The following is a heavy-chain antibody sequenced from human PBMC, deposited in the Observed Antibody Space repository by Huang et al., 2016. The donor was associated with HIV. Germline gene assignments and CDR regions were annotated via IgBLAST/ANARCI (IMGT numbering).Heavy chain of an antibody. V-gene: IGHV4-34*01. CDR1: GGSFSGYY. J-gene: IGHJ4*02. D-gene: IGHD3-10*01. CDR2: ITHSGST. CDR3: ARAPHYGSGSYYY. Sequence: QVQLHQWGAGLLKPSETLSLTCAVYGGSFSGYYWCWIRQPPGKGLEWIGEITHSGSTNDNPSLKSRVTISEETSKNQFSLKLSSVTAADTAVYYCARAPHYGSGSYYYWGQGTLVTVSS.